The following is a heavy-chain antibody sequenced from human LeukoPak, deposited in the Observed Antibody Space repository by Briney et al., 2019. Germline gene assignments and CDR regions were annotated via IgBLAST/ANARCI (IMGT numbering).Heavy chain of an antibody. CDR2: IRISTSTI. J-gene: IGHJ4*02. CDR1: GFSFSTYS. Sequence: GGSLRLSCAASGFSFSTYSMNWVRQAPGKGLEWISYIRISTSTISYADSVKGRFTISTDNAKNALYLQMHSLRAEDTAVYYCARDADYIAAAGTSDYWGQGTLVTVSS. CDR3: ARDADYIAAAGTSDY. D-gene: IGHD6-13*01. V-gene: IGHV3-48*01.